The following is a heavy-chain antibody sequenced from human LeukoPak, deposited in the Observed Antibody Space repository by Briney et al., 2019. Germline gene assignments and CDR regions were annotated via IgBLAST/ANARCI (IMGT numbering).Heavy chain of an antibody. CDR3: ATYTHWVAGDV. CDR2: MNQDGSEK. D-gene: IGHD3-16*01. Sequence: GGSLRLSCAASGFTFSDSWMSWVRQAPGKGLEWVANMNQDGSEKDYVDSVKGRFTISRDNARKSLYLQMGSLRAEDTAVYYCATYTHWVAGDVWGQGTTVTVSS. V-gene: IGHV3-7*01. J-gene: IGHJ6*02. CDR1: GFTFSDSW.